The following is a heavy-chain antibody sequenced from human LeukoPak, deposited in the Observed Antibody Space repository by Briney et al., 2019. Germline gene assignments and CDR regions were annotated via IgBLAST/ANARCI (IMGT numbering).Heavy chain of an antibody. Sequence: SETLSLTCTVSGGSISSYYWSWIRQPPGKGLEWIGFIFYSGTTNYNPSLKSRVTISVDTSKNQFSLKLSSVTAADTAVYYCARGGWNRFDYWGQGTLVTVSS. CDR2: IFYSGTT. V-gene: IGHV4-59*01. CDR1: GGSISSYY. CDR3: ARGGWNRFDY. J-gene: IGHJ4*02. D-gene: IGHD2/OR15-2a*01.